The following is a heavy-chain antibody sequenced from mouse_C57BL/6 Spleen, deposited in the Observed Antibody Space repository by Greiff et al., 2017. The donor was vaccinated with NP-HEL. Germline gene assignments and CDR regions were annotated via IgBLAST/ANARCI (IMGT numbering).Heavy chain of an antibody. V-gene: IGHV5-6*01. J-gene: IGHJ4*01. CDR2: ISSGGSYT. CDR1: GFTFSSYG. Sequence: EVKLQESGGDLVKPGGSLKLSCAASGFTFSSYGMSWVRQTPDKRLEWVATISSGGSYTYYPDSVKGRFTISRDNAKNTLYLQMSSLKSEDTAMYYCARHTGSSPYYYAMDYWGQGTSVTVSS. CDR3: ARHTGSSPYYYAMDY. D-gene: IGHD1-1*01.